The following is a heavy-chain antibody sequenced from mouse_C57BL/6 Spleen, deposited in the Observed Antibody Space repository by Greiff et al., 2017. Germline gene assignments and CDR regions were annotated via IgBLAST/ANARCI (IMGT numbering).Heavy chain of an antibody. V-gene: IGHV1-82*01. CDR3: ARGKYGSSWYFDV. CDR2: IYPGDGDT. D-gene: IGHD1-1*01. Sequence: VKLQQSGPELVKPGASVKISCKASGYAFSSSWMNWVKQRPGKGLEWIGRIYPGDGDTNYNGKFKGKATLTADKSSSTAYMQLSSLTSEDSAVYFCARGKYGSSWYFDVWGTGTTVTVSS. J-gene: IGHJ1*03. CDR1: GYAFSSSW.